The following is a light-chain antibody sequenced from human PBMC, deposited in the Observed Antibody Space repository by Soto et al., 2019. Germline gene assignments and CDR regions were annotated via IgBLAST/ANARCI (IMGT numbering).Light chain of an antibody. CDR3: SSSTSGSTPFV. V-gene: IGLV2-14*01. CDR2: EVS. CDR1: NSDIGGSNS. Sequence: SAPTQPDSGSGSPGQSITSSCTGTNSDIGGSNSVSWYQQHPGQAPKLMISEVSNRPSGVSNRFSGSKSGNTASLTISGLQAEDEADYYCSSSTSGSTPFVFGAGTKVTVL. J-gene: IGLJ1*01.